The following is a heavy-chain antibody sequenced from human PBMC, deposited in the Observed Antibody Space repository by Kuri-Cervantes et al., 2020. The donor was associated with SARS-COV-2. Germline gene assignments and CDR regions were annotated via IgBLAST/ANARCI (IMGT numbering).Heavy chain of an antibody. J-gene: IGHJ5*02. CDR3: AKDWGYCSSTSCYDNWFDP. Sequence: GGSLRLSCAASGFTFSSYSMNWVRQAPGKGLEWVSSNSSSSSYIYYADSVKGRFTISRDNAKNSLYLQMNSLRAEDTAVYYCAKDWGYCSSTSCYDNWFDPWGQGTLVTVSS. CDR2: NSSSSSYI. D-gene: IGHD2-2*01. V-gene: IGHV3-21*04. CDR1: GFTFSSYS.